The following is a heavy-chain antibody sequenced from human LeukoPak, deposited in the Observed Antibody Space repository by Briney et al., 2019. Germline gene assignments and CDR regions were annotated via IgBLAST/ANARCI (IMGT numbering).Heavy chain of an antibody. D-gene: IGHD3-22*01. V-gene: IGHV1-18*01. CDR3: ARDTWEGIVVVNGFDY. CDR2: ISAYNGNT. CDR1: GYTFTSYG. Sequence: GASVKVSCKASGYTFTSYGISWVRQAPGQGLEWMGWISAYNGNTNYAQKLQGRVTMATDASTSTAYMELRSLRSDDTAVYYCARDTWEGIVVVNGFDYWGREPWSPSPQ. J-gene: IGHJ4*02.